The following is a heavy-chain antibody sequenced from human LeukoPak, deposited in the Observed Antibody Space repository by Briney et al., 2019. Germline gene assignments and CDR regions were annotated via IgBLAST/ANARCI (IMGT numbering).Heavy chain of an antibody. D-gene: IGHD3-3*01. CDR1: GGSISSGSYY. CDR2: IYTSGST. Sequence: SQTLSLTCTVSGGSISSGSYYWSWLRQPAGTGLEWIGRIYTSGSTHYNPSLKSRVTISVHTSKNQFSLKLSSVTAADTAVYYCARDGGPNYDFWSGYYNWFDPWGQGTLVTVSS. CDR3: ARDGGPNYDFWSGYYNWFDP. J-gene: IGHJ5*02. V-gene: IGHV4-61*02.